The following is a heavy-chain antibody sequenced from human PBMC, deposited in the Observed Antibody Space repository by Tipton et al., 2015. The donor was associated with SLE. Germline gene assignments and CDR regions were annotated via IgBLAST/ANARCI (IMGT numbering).Heavy chain of an antibody. Sequence: SLRLSCAASGFTFSSYWMHWVRQAPGKGLVWVSRINSDGSSTSYADSVKGRFTISRDNAKNTLYLQMNSLRAEDTAVYYCAKDWGTGDVYYFQHWGQGALVTVSS. J-gene: IGHJ1*01. D-gene: IGHD2-8*02. V-gene: IGHV3-74*01. CDR2: INSDGSST. CDR3: AKDWGTGDVYYFQH. CDR1: GFTFSSYW.